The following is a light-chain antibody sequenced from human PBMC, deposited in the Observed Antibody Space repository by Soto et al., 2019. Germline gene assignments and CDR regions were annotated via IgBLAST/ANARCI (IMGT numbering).Light chain of an antibody. CDR3: AAWDDSLNSVV. V-gene: IGLV1-44*01. Sequence: QSVLTQPPSASGNPGQRVTISCSGSSSNIGSHSVNWYQQLPGTAPKLLIYSNNQRPSGVPDRFSGSKSGTSVSLAISGLQSEDEADYYCAAWDDSLNSVVLGGGTKLTVL. CDR2: SNN. CDR1: SSNIGSHS. J-gene: IGLJ2*01.